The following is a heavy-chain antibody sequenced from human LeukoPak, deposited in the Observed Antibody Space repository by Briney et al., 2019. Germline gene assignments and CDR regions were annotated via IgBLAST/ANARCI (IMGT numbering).Heavy chain of an antibody. J-gene: IGHJ5*02. CDR3: ARERSSSGGHNWFDP. D-gene: IGHD4-23*01. V-gene: IGHV4-39*07. CDR2: VYYTGVT. Sequence: SETLSLTCTVSGGYIITSGHYWGWIRQPPGKGLEWIGSVYYTGVTSTYPFFRSRMSISVDTSKNQFSLNLTSVTAADAAVYYCARERSSSGGHNWFDPWGQGTLVTVSS. CDR1: GGYIITSGHY.